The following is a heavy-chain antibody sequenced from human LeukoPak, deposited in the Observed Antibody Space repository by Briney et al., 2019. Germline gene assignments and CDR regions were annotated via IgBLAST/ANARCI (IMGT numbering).Heavy chain of an antibody. V-gene: IGHV1-24*01. CDR2: FDPEDGET. D-gene: IGHD6-13*01. Sequence: WASVKVSCKVSGYTLTELSMHWVRQAPGKGLEWMGGFDPEDGETIYAQKFQGRVTMTEDTSTDTAYMGLSSLRSEDTAVYYCTFYTSIAAAGFNWGQGTLVTVSS. CDR3: TFYTSIAAAGFN. J-gene: IGHJ4*02. CDR1: GYTLTELS.